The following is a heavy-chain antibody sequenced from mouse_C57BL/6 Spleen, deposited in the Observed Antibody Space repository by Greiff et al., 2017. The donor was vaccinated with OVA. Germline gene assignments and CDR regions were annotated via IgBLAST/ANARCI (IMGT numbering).Heavy chain of an antibody. Sequence: VQLQQPGPELLKPGASVKLSCKASGYTFTSYGMHWVKQRPGRGLEWIGRIDPNRGGTQYNEKFKSKATLTVTKPSSTAYVQLSSLTSEYSAVYYCARGSSGNFDYWGQGTTLTVSS. V-gene: IGHV1-72*01. CDR1: GYTFTSYG. J-gene: IGHJ2*01. D-gene: IGHD3-2*02. CDR2: IDPNRGGT. CDR3: ARGSSGNFDY.